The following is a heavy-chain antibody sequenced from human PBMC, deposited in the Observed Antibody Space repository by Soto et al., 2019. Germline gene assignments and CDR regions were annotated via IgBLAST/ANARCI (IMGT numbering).Heavy chain of an antibody. D-gene: IGHD3-22*01. V-gene: IGHV4-59*01. CDR1: GGSISRYY. CDR2: IHYSGSN. Sequence: QVQLQESGPGLVKPSETLSLTCTVSGGSISRYYWGWIRQPPGKGLEWIGYIHYSGSNNYNPSRKSRFTMSIDTSKNQFSLELSSVTASDTAVYFCARESGGGYYPRSSNWFDPWGQGTLVTVSS. J-gene: IGHJ5*02. CDR3: ARESGGGYYPRSSNWFDP.